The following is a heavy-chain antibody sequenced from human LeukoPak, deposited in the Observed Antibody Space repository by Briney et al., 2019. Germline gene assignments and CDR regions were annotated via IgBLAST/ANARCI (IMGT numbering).Heavy chain of an antibody. J-gene: IGHJ4*02. CDR3: ARDPPPH. CDR2: IYHSGST. CDR1: GGSISSYY. Sequence: SETLSLTCTVSGGSISSYYWSWIRRPPGKGLEWIGYIYHSGSTYYNPSLKSRVTISVDRSKNQFSLKLSSVTAADTAVYYCARDPPPHWGQGTLVTVSS. V-gene: IGHV4-59*12.